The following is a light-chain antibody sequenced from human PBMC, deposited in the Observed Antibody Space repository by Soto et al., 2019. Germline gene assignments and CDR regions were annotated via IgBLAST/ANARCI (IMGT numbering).Light chain of an antibody. V-gene: IGLV2-14*02. CDR1: SSDVGSSNL. CDR2: EAI. Sequence: QSALTQPASVSGSPGQSITISCTGTSSDVGSSNLVSWYQHHPGKAPKLIIYEAIKRPSGVSDRFSGSKSGNTASLTISRLQPEDEADYYCSSYTSNSFYVFGTGTKVTVL. J-gene: IGLJ1*01. CDR3: SSYTSNSFYV.